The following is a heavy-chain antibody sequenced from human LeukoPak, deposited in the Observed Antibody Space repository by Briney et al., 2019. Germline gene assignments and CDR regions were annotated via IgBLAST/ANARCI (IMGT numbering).Heavy chain of an antibody. J-gene: IGHJ2*01. Sequence: SETLSLTCTVSGGSISCYYWSWIRQPAGKGLEWIGRIYTSGSTDYKPSLKSRVTMSVDASKKWFSLKMTSLTAADTAVYYCARGVTSVQSFWYFDLWGRGTLVTVSS. CDR2: IYTSGST. CDR3: ARGVTSVQSFWYFDL. D-gene: IGHD4-11*01. CDR1: GGSISCYY. V-gene: IGHV4-4*07.